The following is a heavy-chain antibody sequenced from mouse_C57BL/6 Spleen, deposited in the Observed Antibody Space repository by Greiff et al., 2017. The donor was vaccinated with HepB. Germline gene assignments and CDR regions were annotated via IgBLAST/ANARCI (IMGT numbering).Heavy chain of an antibody. CDR3: ARSGYGNPKDYAMDY. J-gene: IGHJ4*01. D-gene: IGHD2-10*02. V-gene: IGHV2-9-1*01. Sequence: QVQLQQSGPGLVAPSQSLSITCTVSGFSLTSYAISWVRQPPGKGLEWLGVIWTGGGTNYNSALKSRLSISKDNSKSQVFLKMNSLQTDDTARYYCARSGYGNPKDYAMDYWGQGTSVTVSS. CDR1: GFSLTSYA. CDR2: IWTGGGT.